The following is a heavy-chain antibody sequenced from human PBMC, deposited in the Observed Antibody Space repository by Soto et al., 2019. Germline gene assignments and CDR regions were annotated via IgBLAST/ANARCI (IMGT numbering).Heavy chain of an antibody. Sequence: SETLSLTCTVSGGSITSFHWSWIRQPPGKGLEWIGYIYSSGSTIYNPSLKSRVTISVDTSKNQFSLKLSSVTAADTAVYYCARGLISGYYLYDAFDIWGQGTMVTVSS. CDR3: ARGLISGYYLYDAFDI. V-gene: IGHV4-59*01. J-gene: IGHJ3*02. D-gene: IGHD3-22*01. CDR2: IYSSGST. CDR1: GGSITSFH.